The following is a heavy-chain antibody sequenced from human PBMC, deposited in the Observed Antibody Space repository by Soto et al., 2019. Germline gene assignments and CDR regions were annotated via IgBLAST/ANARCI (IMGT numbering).Heavy chain of an antibody. Sequence: GGSLRLSCAASGFTFSSYAMNWVRQAPGKGLEWVSSISASGGTTYYADSVKGRFTISRDNSKDTLYLQMNSLRAEDTALYYCAKRAMRVVVVAGTTGDYYYMDVWGKGTTVTVSS. V-gene: IGHV3-23*01. CDR1: GFTFSSYA. J-gene: IGHJ6*03. CDR2: ISASGGTT. D-gene: IGHD2-15*01. CDR3: AKRAMRVVVVAGTTGDYYYMDV.